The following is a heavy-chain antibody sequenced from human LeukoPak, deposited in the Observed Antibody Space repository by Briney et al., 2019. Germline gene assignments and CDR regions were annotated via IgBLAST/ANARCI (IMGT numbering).Heavy chain of an antibody. CDR3: ARAGSGWYYFDY. Sequence: GGSLRLSCAASGFTVSSNYMSWVRQAPGKGLEWVSVIYSGGSTYYADSVKGRFTISRDNSKNTLYLQMNSLRAEDTAVYYCARAGSGWYYFDYWGQGTLVTVSS. D-gene: IGHD6-19*01. J-gene: IGHJ4*02. CDR2: IYSGGST. CDR1: GFTVSSNY. V-gene: IGHV3-53*01.